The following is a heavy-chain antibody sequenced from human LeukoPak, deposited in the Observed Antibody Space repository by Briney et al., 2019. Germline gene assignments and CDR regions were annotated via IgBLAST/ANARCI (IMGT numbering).Heavy chain of an antibody. CDR3: ARDYTVAGTHYFDY. J-gene: IGHJ4*02. D-gene: IGHD6-19*01. Sequence: LSLTCTVSGGSISSSSYYWGWIRQPPGKGLEWVTYISSSSSTIYYADSVKGRFTISRDNAKNSLYLQMNSLRAEDTAVYYCARDYTVAGTHYFDYWGQGTLVTVSS. V-gene: IGHV3-11*04. CDR1: GGSISSSSYY. CDR2: ISSSSSTI.